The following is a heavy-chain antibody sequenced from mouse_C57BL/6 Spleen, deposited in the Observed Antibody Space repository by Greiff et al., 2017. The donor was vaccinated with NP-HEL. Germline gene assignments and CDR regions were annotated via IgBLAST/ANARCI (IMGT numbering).Heavy chain of an antibody. D-gene: IGHD2-2*01. V-gene: IGHV1-52*01. Sequence: QVQLQQPGAELVRPGSSVKLSCKASGYTFTSYWMHWVKQRPIQGLEWIGNIDPSDSETHYNQKFKDKATLTVDKSSSTAYMQLSSLTSEDSAVYYCARKDGYDEGSYAMDYWGQGTSVTVSS. CDR1: GYTFTSYW. CDR3: ARKDGYDEGSYAMDY. J-gene: IGHJ4*01. CDR2: IDPSDSET.